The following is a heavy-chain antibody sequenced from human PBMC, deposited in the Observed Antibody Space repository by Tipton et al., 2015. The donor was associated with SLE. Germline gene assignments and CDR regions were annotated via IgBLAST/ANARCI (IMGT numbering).Heavy chain of an antibody. D-gene: IGHD1-26*01. J-gene: IGHJ4*01. CDR3: ARDRGVGATSYFAY. V-gene: IGHV4-34*01. Sequence: TLSLTCAVYGGSFSGYYWSWIRQPPGKGLEWIGEINHSGSTNYNPSLKSRVTISVDTSKNQFSLKLSSVTAADTAVYYCARDRGVGATSYFAYWGQGPPVAVSS. CDR1: GGSFSGYY. CDR2: INHSGST.